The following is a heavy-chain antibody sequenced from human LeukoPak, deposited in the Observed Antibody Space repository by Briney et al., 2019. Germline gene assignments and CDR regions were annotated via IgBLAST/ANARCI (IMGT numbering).Heavy chain of an antibody. D-gene: IGHD1-1*01. J-gene: IGHJ6*02. V-gene: IGHV4-38-2*02. CDR3: ASWTYYYGMDV. CDR2: IYHSGSI. CDR1: GYSISSGYY. Sequence: SETLSLTCTVSGYSISSGYYWGWIRQPPGKGLEWIGSIYHSGSIYYNPSLESRVTISVDTSKNQFSLKLSSVTAADTAVYYCASWTYYYGMDVWGQGTTVIVSS.